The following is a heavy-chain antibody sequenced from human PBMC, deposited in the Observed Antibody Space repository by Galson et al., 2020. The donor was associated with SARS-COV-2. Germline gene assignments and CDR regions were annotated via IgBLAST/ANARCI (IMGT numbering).Heavy chain of an antibody. CDR1: GGSISSGVYY. CDR2: IYYSGST. D-gene: IGHD3-9*01. V-gene: IGHV4-31*03. CDR3: ARDSHVILSGSCYFDY. J-gene: IGHJ4*02. Sequence: SQTLSLTCTVSGGSISSGVYYCSWIRQHPGKGLEWIGYIYYSGSTYYNPSLKSRVTISVDTSKNQFTLKLSSVTAADTAVYYCARDSHVILSGSCYFDYWGQGTLVTVSS.